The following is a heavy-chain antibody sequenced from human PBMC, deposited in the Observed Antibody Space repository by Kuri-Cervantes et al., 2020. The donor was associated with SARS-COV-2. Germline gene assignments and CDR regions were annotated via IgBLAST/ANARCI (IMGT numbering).Heavy chain of an antibody. D-gene: IGHD5-12*01. CDR1: GGTFSSYA. V-gene: IGHV1-8*02. CDR2: MNPNSGNT. Sequence: ASVKVSCKASGGTFSSYAINWVRQATGQGLEWMGWMNPNSGNTGYAQKFQGRVTMTRNTSISTAYMELSSLRSEDTAVYYCARRYSGYEFDYWGQGTLVTVSS. J-gene: IGHJ4*02. CDR3: ARRYSGYEFDY.